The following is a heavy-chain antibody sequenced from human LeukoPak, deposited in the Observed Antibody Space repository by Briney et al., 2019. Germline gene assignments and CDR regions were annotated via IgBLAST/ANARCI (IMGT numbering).Heavy chain of an antibody. Sequence: GGTLRLSCAASGFTFSSYGMSWVRQAPGKGLEWVSAISGSGGSTYYADSVKGRFTISRDNSKNTLYLQMNSLRAEDTAVYYCAKDRVDDISTGFYDYWGQGTLVTVSS. J-gene: IGHJ4*02. D-gene: IGHD3-9*01. CDR1: GFTFSSYG. V-gene: IGHV3-23*01. CDR2: ISGSGGST. CDR3: AKDRVDDISTGFYDY.